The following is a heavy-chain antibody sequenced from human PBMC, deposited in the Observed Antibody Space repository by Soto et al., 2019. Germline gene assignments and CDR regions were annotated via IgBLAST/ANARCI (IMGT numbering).Heavy chain of an antibody. V-gene: IGHV1-2*02. CDR3: ARYYYDSSGSNWFDP. CDR1: GYTFTGYY. D-gene: IGHD3-22*01. CDR2: INPNSGGT. Sequence: ASVKVSCKASGYTFTGYYMHCVRQAPGQVLEWMGWINPNSGGTNYAQKFQGRVTMTRDTSISTAYMELSRLRSDDTAVYYCARYYYDSSGSNWFDPWGQGTLVTVSS. J-gene: IGHJ5*02.